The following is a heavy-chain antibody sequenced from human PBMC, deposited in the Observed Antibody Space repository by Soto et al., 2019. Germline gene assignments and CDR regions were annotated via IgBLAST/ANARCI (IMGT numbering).Heavy chain of an antibody. D-gene: IGHD4-17*01. CDR2: ISAYNGNT. CDR1: GYTFTSYG. V-gene: IGHV1-18*01. CDR3: ARVIRGDYGLNNWFDP. Sequence: ASVKVSCKSSGYTFTSYGISWVRQAPGQGLEWMGWISAYNGNTNYAQKLQGRVTMTTDTSTSTAYMELRSLRSDDTAVYYCARVIRGDYGLNNWFDPWGQGTLVTVSS. J-gene: IGHJ5*02.